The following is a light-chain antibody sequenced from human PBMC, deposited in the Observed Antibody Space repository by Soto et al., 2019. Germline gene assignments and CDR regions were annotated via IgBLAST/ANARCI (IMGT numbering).Light chain of an antibody. J-gene: IGLJ2*01. Sequence: QSVLTQPASVSGSPGQSITISCAGTSSDIGGYNYVSWYRQHPGKAPKLMIYDVSNRPSGVSNRFSGSKSGNTASLTISGLQAEDEADYYCSSYTSNSTPVLFGGGTKLTV. V-gene: IGLV2-14*01. CDR2: DVS. CDR1: SSDIGGYNY. CDR3: SSYTSNSTPVL.